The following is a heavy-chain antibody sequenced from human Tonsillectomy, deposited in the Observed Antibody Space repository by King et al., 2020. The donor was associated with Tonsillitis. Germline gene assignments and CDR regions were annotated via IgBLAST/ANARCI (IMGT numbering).Heavy chain of an antibody. Sequence: QLQESGPGLVKPSETLSLTCTVSGGSINSSTYYWDWIRQPPGKGLEWIGNIFYSGSTSYNPSLKSRVSISVDTSKHQFSLNLNSVTAADTAVYYCARRRGWYWFDPWSQGTLVTVSS. J-gene: IGHJ5*02. CDR2: IFYSGST. CDR1: GGSINSSTYY. V-gene: IGHV4-39*01. CDR3: ARRRGWYWFDP. D-gene: IGHD6-19*01.